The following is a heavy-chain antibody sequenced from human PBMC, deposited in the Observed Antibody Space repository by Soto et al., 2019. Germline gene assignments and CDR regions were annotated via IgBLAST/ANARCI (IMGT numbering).Heavy chain of an antibody. J-gene: IGHJ4*02. CDR3: AKRNSLWFGVLSSDY. CDR2: ISGSGGST. V-gene: IGHV3-23*01. D-gene: IGHD3-10*01. Sequence: EVQLLETGGGLVQPGGSLRLSCADSGITFSSYAMSWVRQAPGKGLEWVSAISGSGGSTYYADSVKGGFTISRDNSTDTLYLQMNSLRAADTDVYYWAKRNSLWFGVLSSDYCGQGTLVTVSS. CDR1: GITFSSYA.